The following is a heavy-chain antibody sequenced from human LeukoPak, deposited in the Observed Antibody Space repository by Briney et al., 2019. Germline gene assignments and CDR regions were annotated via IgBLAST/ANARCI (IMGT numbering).Heavy chain of an antibody. D-gene: IGHD5-18*01. V-gene: IGHV3-23*01. J-gene: IGHJ4*02. Sequence: PGGTLRLSCAASGFTFSSYAMSWVRQAPGKGLEWGSAISGSGGSTYYADSVNGRFTISRDNSKNTLYLQMNSLRAEDRAVYYCAKDRRYSYGPTDYWGQGTLVTVSS. CDR3: AKDRRYSYGPTDY. CDR1: GFTFSSYA. CDR2: ISGSGGST.